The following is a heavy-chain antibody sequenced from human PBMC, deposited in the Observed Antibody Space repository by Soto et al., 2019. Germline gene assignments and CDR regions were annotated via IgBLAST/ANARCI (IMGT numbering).Heavy chain of an antibody. D-gene: IGHD1-1*01. CDR1: GYSFTSYW. J-gene: IGHJ6*02. CDR2: IYPGDSDT. CDR3: ARHPPGGTPNYGLDV. V-gene: IGHV5-51*01. Sequence: GESLEISCKGSGYSFTSYWIGWVRQMPGKGLEWMGIIYPGDSDTRYSPSFQGQVTISADKSISTAYLQWSSLKASDTAMYYSARHPPGGTPNYGLDVWGQGTTVTVSS.